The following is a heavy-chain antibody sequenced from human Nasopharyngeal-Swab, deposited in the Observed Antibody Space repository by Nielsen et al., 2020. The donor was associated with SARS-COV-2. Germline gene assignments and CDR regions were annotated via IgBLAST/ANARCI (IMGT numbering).Heavy chain of an antibody. J-gene: IGHJ6*02. D-gene: IGHD3-3*01. V-gene: IGHV3-21*01. CDR2: VSSSSYI. CDR1: GFTFSSYN. Sequence: GESLKISCAGSGFTFSSYNMNWVRQAPGKGLEWVSSVSSSSYIYYADSVKGRFTISRDNAKNSLYLQMNSLRAEDTAVYYCARDGLDYDFWSAYFMDVWGQGTTVTVSS. CDR3: ARDGLDYDFWSAYFMDV.